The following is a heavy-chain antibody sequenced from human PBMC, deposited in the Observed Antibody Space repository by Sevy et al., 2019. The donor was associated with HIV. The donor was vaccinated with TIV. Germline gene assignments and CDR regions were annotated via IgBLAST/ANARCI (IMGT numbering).Heavy chain of an antibody. J-gene: IGHJ3*02. CDR2: IYTGDNT. D-gene: IGHD3-22*01. CDR3: ARLGLYYYDSDGYYTTGNAFDI. V-gene: IGHV3-53*01. Sequence: GGSLRLSCAATGFTVNSNYMSWVRHAPGKGLEWVSIIYTGDNTYYTDSVKGRFTISRDNSKNTLYLQMNSLGVEDTAVYYCARLGLYYYDSDGYYTTGNAFDIWGQGTMVTVSS. CDR1: GFTVNSNY.